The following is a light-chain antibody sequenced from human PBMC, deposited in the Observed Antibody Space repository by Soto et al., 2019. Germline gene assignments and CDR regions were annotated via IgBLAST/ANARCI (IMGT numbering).Light chain of an antibody. J-gene: IGLJ1*01. Sequence: ALTQPRSVSGSPGQSVTISCTGTSSDVGGYNYVSWYQQHPGKVPKLMIYDVSKRPSGVPDRFSGSKSGNTASLTISGLQAEDEADYYCCSYAGNYILYVFGTGTKVTVL. CDR2: DVS. CDR1: SSDVGGYNY. CDR3: CSYAGNYILYV. V-gene: IGLV2-11*01.